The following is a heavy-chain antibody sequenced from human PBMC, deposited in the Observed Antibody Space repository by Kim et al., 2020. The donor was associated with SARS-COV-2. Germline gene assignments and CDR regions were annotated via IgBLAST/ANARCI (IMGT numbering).Heavy chain of an antibody. CDR3: AKEGSSGSFPDH. D-gene: IGHD3-10*01. Sequence: YYADSVQGRFTSSRDNSKNTLYLQLNSLREEDTAIYYCAKEGSSGSFPDHWGQGTLVTVSS. J-gene: IGHJ4*02. V-gene: IGHV3-30-3*02.